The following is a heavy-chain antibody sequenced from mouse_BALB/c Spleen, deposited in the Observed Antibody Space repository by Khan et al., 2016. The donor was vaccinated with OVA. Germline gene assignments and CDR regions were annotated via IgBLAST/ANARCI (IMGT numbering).Heavy chain of an antibody. CDR3: ARAYYRYDGYYAMDY. J-gene: IGHJ4*01. CDR1: GFSLSRYN. V-gene: IGHV2-6-4*01. Sequence: QVQLKQSGPGLVAPSQNLSITCSVSGFSLSRYNIHWVRQPPGKGLEWLGMIWGGGGTDYNSTLKSRLSISKDNSESQVFLKMNSLQTDDTAMYYCARAYYRYDGYYAMDYWGQGTSVTVSS. D-gene: IGHD2-14*01. CDR2: IWGGGGT.